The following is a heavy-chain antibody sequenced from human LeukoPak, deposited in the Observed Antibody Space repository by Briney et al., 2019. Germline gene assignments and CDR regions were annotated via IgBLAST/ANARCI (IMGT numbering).Heavy chain of an antibody. Sequence: SETLSLTCTVSGGSISSGDYYWSWIRQPPGKGLEWIGYIYYSGSTYYNPSLKSRVTISVDTSKNQFSLKLSSVTAVDTAVYYCARVKGQWLDFDYWGQGTLVTVSS. J-gene: IGHJ4*02. CDR2: IYYSGST. CDR3: ARVKGQWLDFDY. D-gene: IGHD6-19*01. V-gene: IGHV4-30-4*01. CDR1: GGSISSGDYY.